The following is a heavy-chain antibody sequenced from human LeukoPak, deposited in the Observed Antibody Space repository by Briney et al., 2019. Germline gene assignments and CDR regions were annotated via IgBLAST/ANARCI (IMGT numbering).Heavy chain of an antibody. Sequence: GASVKVSCKASGYPFTTNYIHWVRQAPGEGLEWMGIINPSGGSVNYAQKFQGRVTMTRDMSTSTVYMELSSLRSEDTAVYYCAREGHCTNGVCYTGIETYYYYYYMDVWGKGTTVTVSS. CDR1: GYPFTTNY. J-gene: IGHJ6*03. CDR3: AREGHCTNGVCYTGIETYYYYYYMDV. D-gene: IGHD2-8*01. V-gene: IGHV1-46*01. CDR2: INPSGGSV.